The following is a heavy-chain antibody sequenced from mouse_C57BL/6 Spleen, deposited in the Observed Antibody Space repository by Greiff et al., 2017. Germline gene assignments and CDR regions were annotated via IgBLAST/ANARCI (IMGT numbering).Heavy chain of an antibody. D-gene: IGHD2-3*01. CDR1: GYTFTSYW. CDR2: IDPSDSYT. Sequence: QVQLQQPGAELVRPGTSVKLSCKASGYTFTSYWMHWVKQRPGQGLEWIGVIDPSDSYTNYNQKFKGKATLTVDTSSSTAYMQLSSLTSEDSAVYYCARRGMVTHFDYWGQGTTLTVSS. J-gene: IGHJ2*01. V-gene: IGHV1-59*01. CDR3: ARRGMVTHFDY.